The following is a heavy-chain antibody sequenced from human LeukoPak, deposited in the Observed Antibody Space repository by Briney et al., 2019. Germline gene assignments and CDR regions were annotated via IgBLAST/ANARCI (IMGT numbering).Heavy chain of an antibody. CDR1: GFTFSSYD. D-gene: IGHD2-21*02. CDR3: AREVWGGYCGGDCYSEGAFDI. V-gene: IGHV3-64*01. Sequence: GGSLRLSCAASGFTFSSYDMHWVRQAPGKGLEYVSAISSNGGSTYYANSVKGRFTISRDNSKNTLYLQMGSLRAEDMAVYYCAREVWGGYCGGDCYSEGAFDIWGQGTMVTVSS. J-gene: IGHJ3*02. CDR2: ISSNGGST.